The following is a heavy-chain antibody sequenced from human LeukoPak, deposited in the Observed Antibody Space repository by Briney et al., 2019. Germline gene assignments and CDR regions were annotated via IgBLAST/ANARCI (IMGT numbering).Heavy chain of an antibody. CDR2: INHSGST. J-gene: IGHJ4*02. D-gene: IGHD2-8*01. CDR3: ARDHCTHGVCYLALDY. CDR1: GGSFSGYY. V-gene: IGHV4-34*01. Sequence: SETLSLTCAVYGGSFSGYYWSWIRQPPGKGLEWIGEINHSGSTNYNPSLKSRVTILVDTSKNQYSLKLRSVTAADTAVYYCARDHCTHGVCYLALDYWGQGTLVTVSS.